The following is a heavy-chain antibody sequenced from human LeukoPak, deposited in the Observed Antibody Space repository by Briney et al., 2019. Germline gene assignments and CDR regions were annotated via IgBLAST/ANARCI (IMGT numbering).Heavy chain of an antibody. Sequence: GGSLRLSCAASGCTFNKYPLHWVRQAPGKGLEWVAVISNDGDDRHYADSVQGRFSISRDNSKNTLYLQMNSLRVEDTALYHCARDGEIISASYWFDLWGQGTLVTVSS. J-gene: IGHJ5*02. CDR2: ISNDGDDR. V-gene: IGHV3-30*03. CDR3: ARDGEIISASYWFDL. CDR1: GCTFNKYP. D-gene: IGHD6-6*01.